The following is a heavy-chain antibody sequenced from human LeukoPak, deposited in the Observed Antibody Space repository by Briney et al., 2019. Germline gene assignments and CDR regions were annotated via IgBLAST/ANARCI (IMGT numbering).Heavy chain of an antibody. CDR1: GGIFNSYA. J-gene: IGHJ6*03. D-gene: IGHD1-26*01. Sequence: ASVKVSCKASGGIFNSYAISWVRQAPGQGLEWVGGIIPIFGTANYAQKFQGRVTITADESTRTAYMEMSGLRSEDTAIYYCARDVDSGSPGYYYYYMDVWGIGTTVTVSS. CDR2: IIPIFGTA. V-gene: IGHV1-69*13. CDR3: ARDVDSGSPGYYYYYMDV.